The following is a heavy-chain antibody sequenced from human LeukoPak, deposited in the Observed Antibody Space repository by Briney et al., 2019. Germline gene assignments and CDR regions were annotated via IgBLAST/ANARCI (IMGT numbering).Heavy chain of an antibody. CDR3: ARGSIAARLGNF. Sequence: SETLSLTCTVSGGPISSYYWSWIRQPPGKGLKWIGEINHSGGTNYTPSLKSRVTMSLDTSKNQFSLKLTSVTAADTAVYYCARGSIAARLGNFWGQGTLVTVSS. D-gene: IGHD6-6*01. CDR2: INHSGGT. V-gene: IGHV4-34*01. CDR1: GGPISSYY. J-gene: IGHJ4*02.